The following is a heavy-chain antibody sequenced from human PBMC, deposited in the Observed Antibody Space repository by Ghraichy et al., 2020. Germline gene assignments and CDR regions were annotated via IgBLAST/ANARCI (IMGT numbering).Heavy chain of an antibody. CDR3: ARHDSCGWVGYVNFDY. J-gene: IGHJ4*02. Sequence: SETLSLTCTVSDYSISSGYYWGWIRQPPGKGLEWIGTIYRSGITYYNPSLNNRVTMSVDTSRNQFTLQLSSVTAADTAFYYCARHDSCGWVGYVNFDYWGQGVLVTVSS. CDR2: IYRSGIT. V-gene: IGHV4-38-2*02. CDR1: DYSISSGYY. D-gene: IGHD2-21*01.